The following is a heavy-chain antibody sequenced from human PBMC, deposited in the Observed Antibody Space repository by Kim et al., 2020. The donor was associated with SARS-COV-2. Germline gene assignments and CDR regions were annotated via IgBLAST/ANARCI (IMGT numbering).Heavy chain of an antibody. D-gene: IGHD3-3*01. CDR3: ASYYRGFWSGYFLYNWFDP. V-gene: IGHV4-39*01. Sequence: SETLSLTCTVSGGSISSSSYYWGWIRQPPGKGLEWIGSIYYSGSTYYNPSLKSRVTISVDTSKNQFSLKLSSVTAADTAVYYCASYYRGFWSGYFLYNWFDPWGQGTLVTVSS. CDR1: GGSISSSSYY. J-gene: IGHJ5*02. CDR2: IYYSGST.